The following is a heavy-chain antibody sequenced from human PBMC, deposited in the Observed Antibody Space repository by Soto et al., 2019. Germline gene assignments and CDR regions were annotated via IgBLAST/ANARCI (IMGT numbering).Heavy chain of an antibody. Sequence: QVRLQESGPGLVNPSQTLSLTCAVSGGSISSGGYYWSWIRQLPGKGLEWIGYINYSGRSFSHPSLKSRVAMSVDTSKNQCSLNLTSVTAADTAVYYCAREAGATDYLDYWGQGILVTVSS. CDR1: GGSISSGGYY. D-gene: IGHD1-26*01. CDR3: AREAGATDYLDY. CDR2: INYSGRS. V-gene: IGHV4-31*11. J-gene: IGHJ4*02.